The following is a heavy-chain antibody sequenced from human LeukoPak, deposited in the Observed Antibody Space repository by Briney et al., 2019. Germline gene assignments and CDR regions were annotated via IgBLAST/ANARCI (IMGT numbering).Heavy chain of an antibody. V-gene: IGHV1-46*01. CDR2: INPSRGTA. CDR1: GYSFTTYY. Sequence: ASVKVSCKASGYSFTTYYMHWVRQAPGQGLEWMGIINPSRGTATYAQKFQGRVTMTRDTSISTDYMELSRMRSDDTAVYYCARGPEPDYGSGNYYNADLIDYWGQGTLVTVSS. D-gene: IGHD3-10*01. J-gene: IGHJ4*01. CDR3: ARGPEPDYGSGNYYNADLIDY.